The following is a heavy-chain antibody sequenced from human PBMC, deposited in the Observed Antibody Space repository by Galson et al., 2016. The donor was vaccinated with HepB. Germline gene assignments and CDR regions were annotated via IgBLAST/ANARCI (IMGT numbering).Heavy chain of an antibody. J-gene: IGHJ5*01. Sequence: SLRLSCAGSGFIVSSHYMNWVRQPPGKGLEWVAIIYSGGATYYADSVKGRFTISRDNPKNTVYLQMNSLRAEDTAVYYCARDPGRIAAAGHLDSWGQGTPVTVSS. CDR1: GFIVSSHY. CDR2: IYSGGAT. D-gene: IGHD6-13*01. V-gene: IGHV3-53*01. CDR3: ARDPGRIAAAGHLDS.